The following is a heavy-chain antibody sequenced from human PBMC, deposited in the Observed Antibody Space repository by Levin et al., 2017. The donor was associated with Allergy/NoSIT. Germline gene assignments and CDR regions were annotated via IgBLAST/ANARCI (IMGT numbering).Heavy chain of an antibody. CDR3: ARSLAAAGDFDH. Sequence: SETLSLTCNVSGDSISSGGHYWSWIRQHPGTGLEWIGYIYHSGSTDYNPSVRSRVSISVDTSKNQFSLRLSSVTAADTAVYYCARSLAAAGDFDHWGQGTLVTVSS. CDR2: IYHSGST. CDR1: GDSISSGGHY. D-gene: IGHD6-13*01. J-gene: IGHJ4*02. V-gene: IGHV4-31*03.